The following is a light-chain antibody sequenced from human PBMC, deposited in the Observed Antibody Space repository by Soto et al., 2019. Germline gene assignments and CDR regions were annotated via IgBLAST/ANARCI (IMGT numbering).Light chain of an antibody. CDR2: KVS. V-gene: IGKV2-30*02. Sequence: DVVMTQSPLSLPVTLGQPASISCRSSQSLVHSDGNTYSNWFQQRPGQSPRRLIYKVSNRDSGVPVRVSGSGLDADITLKLSRVEADDVGVYYCMQGTHWTHTFSQGTKLAIK. J-gene: IGKJ2*01. CDR3: MQGTHWTHT. CDR1: QSLVHSDGNTY.